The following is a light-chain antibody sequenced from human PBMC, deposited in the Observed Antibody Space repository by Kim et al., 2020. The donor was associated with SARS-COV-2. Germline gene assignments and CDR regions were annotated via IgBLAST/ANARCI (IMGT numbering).Light chain of an antibody. CDR1: SGNIGNYTV. V-gene: IGLV2-23*02. J-gene: IGLJ2*01. Sequence: VTISCTGTSGNIGNYTVVSWYHQPPGKAHNLIFYEVSQRPAGVSHRFSGSKSGNTASLTIAGLQAEDEADYYCCSYASSSTFVVFGGGTQLTVL. CDR3: CSYASSSTFVV. CDR2: EVS.